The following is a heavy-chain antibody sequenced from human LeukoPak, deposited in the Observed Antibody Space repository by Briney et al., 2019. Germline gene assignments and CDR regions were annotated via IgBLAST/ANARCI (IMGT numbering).Heavy chain of an antibody. CDR1: GGSISSSSYY. CDR3: ARDWAAFDP. J-gene: IGHJ5*02. D-gene: IGHD3-16*01. Sequence: SETLSLTCTVSGGSISSSSYYWGWIRQPPGKGLEWIGSIYYSGSTYYNPSLKSRVTISVDTSKNQFSLKLSSVTAADTAVYYCARDWAAFDPWGQGTLVTVSS. CDR2: IYYSGST. V-gene: IGHV4-39*07.